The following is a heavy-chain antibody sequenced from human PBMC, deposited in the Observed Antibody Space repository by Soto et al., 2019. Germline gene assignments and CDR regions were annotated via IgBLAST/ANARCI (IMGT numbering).Heavy chain of an antibody. CDR2: IIPIFGTA. D-gene: IGHD3-16*01. J-gene: IGHJ3*02. Sequence: SVKGSCTASGYTFTVSHIHWVRQAPGQGLEWMGGIIPIFGTANYAQKFQGRVTITADESTSTAYMELSSLRSEDTAVYYCARSEGGITSAFDIWGQGTMVTVS. CDR1: GYTFTVSH. CDR3: ARSEGGITSAFDI. V-gene: IGHV1-69*01.